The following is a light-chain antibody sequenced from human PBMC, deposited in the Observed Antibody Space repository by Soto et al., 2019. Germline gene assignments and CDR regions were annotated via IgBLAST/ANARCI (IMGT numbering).Light chain of an antibody. V-gene: IGKV3-20*01. CDR3: QQYGSSPYT. Sequence: EIVLTQSPGTLSLSPGERATLSCRASQSVSGRFLAWYQQKPGQAPRLLMYGASSRATGIPDRFSGTGSGTDFTLTISRLEPEDFAVYYCQQYGSSPYTFGLGTKLEIK. J-gene: IGKJ2*01. CDR2: GAS. CDR1: QSVSGRF.